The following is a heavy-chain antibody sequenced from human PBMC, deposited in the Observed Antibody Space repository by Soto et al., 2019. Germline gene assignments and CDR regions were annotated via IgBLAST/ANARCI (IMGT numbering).Heavy chain of an antibody. CDR3: ARAQGDCSGGSCSRPHYYSYYMDV. CDR2: IYYSGST. Sequence: PSETLSLTCTVSGGSISSGGYYWSWIRQHPGKGLEWIGYIYYSGSTYYNPSLKSRVTISVDTSKNQFSLKLSSVTAADTAVHYCARAQGDCSGGSCSRPHYYSYYMDVWGKGTTVTVSS. D-gene: IGHD2-15*01. V-gene: IGHV4-31*03. J-gene: IGHJ6*03. CDR1: GGSISSGGYY.